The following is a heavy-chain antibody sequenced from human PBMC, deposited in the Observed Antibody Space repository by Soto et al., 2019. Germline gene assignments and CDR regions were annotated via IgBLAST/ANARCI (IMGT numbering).Heavy chain of an antibody. V-gene: IGHV3-9*01. J-gene: IGHJ3*02. CDR1: GFSFDDHT. Sequence: SLRLSCGGSGFSFDDHTMHWVRQAPGKGPEWVASLSWNSGFSGYADSVKGRFTISRDNAQSSVHLQMNNLRTEDTALYYCAKGRGTIVVTDAYDIWGQGTMVTVSS. CDR2: LSWNSGFS. D-gene: IGHD3-22*01. CDR3: AKGRGTIVVTDAYDI.